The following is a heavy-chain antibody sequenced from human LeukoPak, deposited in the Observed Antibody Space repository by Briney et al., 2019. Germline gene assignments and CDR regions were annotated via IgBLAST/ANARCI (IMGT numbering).Heavy chain of an antibody. J-gene: IGHJ5*02. CDR2: ISYDGSNK. V-gene: IGHV3-30-3*01. Sequence: GRSLRLSCAASGFTFSSYAMHWVRQAPGKGLEWVAVISYDGSNKYYADSVKGRFTISRDNSKNTLYLQMNSLRAEDTAVYYCARELRRGSWFDPWGQGTLVTVSS. CDR3: ARELRRGSWFDP. CDR1: GFTFSSYA. D-gene: IGHD3-16*01.